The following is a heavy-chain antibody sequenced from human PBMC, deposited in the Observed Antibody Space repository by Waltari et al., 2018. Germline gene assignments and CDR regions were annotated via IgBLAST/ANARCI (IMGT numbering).Heavy chain of an antibody. J-gene: IGHJ4*02. D-gene: IGHD6-19*01. Sequence: QVQLQESGPGLVKPSETLSLTCTVSGGSISSYYWSWIRQPPGKGLEWIGYIYYSGSTNYNPARKSRVTRSVDTAKNQFPRKLSPVTAADTAVYYCARVESSVWKSHFDYWGQGTLVTVSS. CDR1: GGSISSYY. CDR2: IYYSGST. CDR3: ARVESSVWKSHFDY. V-gene: IGHV4-59*01.